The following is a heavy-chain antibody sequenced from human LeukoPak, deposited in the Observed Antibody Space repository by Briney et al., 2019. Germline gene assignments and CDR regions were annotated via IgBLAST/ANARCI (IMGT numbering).Heavy chain of an antibody. D-gene: IGHD3-22*01. CDR3: AIYYDSSGSIGH. J-gene: IGHJ4*02. Sequence: PGGSLRLSCAASGFIFSDYYMTWIRQTPGKGLEWLSYISDSGSTINYADSVKGRLTISRDNAKKSLFLQMNSLRDEDTAVYYCAIYYDSSGSIGHWGQGTLVTVSS. V-gene: IGHV3-11*01. CDR2: ISDSGSTI. CDR1: GFIFSDYY.